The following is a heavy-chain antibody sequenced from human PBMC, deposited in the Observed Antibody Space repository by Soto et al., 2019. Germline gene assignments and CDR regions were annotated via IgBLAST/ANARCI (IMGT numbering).Heavy chain of an antibody. CDR2: ISGSGGST. D-gene: IGHD5-18*01. J-gene: IGHJ6*02. CDR3: PKAGRARIQLWQPYYYYGMDG. V-gene: IGHV3-23*01. CDR1: GFTFSSYA. Sequence: PGGSLRLSCAASGFTFSSYAMSWVRQAPGRGLEWVSAISGSGGSTYYADSVKGRFTISRDNSKNTLYLQMNSLRAEDTAVYYCPKAGRARIQLWQPYYYYGMDGWRRQTTFTVSS.